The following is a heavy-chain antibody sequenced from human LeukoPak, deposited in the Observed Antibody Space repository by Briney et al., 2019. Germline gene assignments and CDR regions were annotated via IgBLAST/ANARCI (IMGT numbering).Heavy chain of an antibody. Sequence: AAVKVSCKTSDYSFTDYYLHWVRQAPGQGLEWMGWINPHSGATNYAQKFQVRVTMTRDTSLSTVFVELNRLTSDDTAVYYCSRDQQVRGVILRGPFDYWGQGTLVTVST. CDR3: SRDQQVRGVILRGPFDY. D-gene: IGHD3-10*01. J-gene: IGHJ4*02. V-gene: IGHV1-2*02. CDR1: DYSFTDYY. CDR2: INPHSGAT.